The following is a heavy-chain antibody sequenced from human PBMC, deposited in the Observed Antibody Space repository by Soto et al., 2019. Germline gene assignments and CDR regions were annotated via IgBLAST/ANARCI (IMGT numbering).Heavy chain of an antibody. CDR1: GYTFTSYY. V-gene: IGHV1-46*01. CDR2: INPSGGST. Sequence: QVQLVPSGAEVKKPGASVKVSCKASGYTFTSYYMHWVRQAPGQELEWMGIINPSGGSTSYAQKFQGRVTMTRDTSTSTVYMELSSLRSEDTAVYYCAREGYYGSWSSDPLDYWGQGTLVTVSS. J-gene: IGHJ4*02. D-gene: IGHD3-10*01. CDR3: AREGYYGSWSSDPLDY.